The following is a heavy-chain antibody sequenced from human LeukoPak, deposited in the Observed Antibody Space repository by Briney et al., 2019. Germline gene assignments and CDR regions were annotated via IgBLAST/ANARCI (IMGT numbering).Heavy chain of an antibody. D-gene: IGHD3-3*01. CDR3: AKGTVLTIFGVALFDY. J-gene: IGHJ4*02. Sequence: PGGSLRLSCAASGFTFDDYAMHWVRQAPGKGLEWVSGISWNSGSIGYADSVKGRFTISRDNAKNSLYLQMNSLRAEDTALYYCAKGTVLTIFGVALFDYWGQGTLVTVSS. CDR1: GFTFDDYA. V-gene: IGHV3-9*01. CDR2: ISWNSGSI.